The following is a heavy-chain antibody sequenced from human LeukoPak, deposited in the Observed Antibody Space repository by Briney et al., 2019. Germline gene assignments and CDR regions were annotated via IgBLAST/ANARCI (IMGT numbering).Heavy chain of an antibody. V-gene: IGHV3-23*01. CDR2: ISGSGGST. D-gene: IGHD3-22*01. CDR1: GFTFSSYE. CDR3: AKDLYDGYYDSSGSYGGFDY. J-gene: IGHJ4*02. Sequence: GGSLRLSCAASGFTFSSYEMNWVRQAPGKGLEWVSAISGSGGSTHYADSVKGRFTISRDNSKNTLYLQMNSLRAEDTAVYYCAKDLYDGYYDSSGSYGGFDYWGQGTLVTVSS.